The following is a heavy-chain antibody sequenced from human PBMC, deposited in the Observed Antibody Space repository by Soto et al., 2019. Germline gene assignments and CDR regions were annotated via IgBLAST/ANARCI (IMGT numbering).Heavy chain of an antibody. J-gene: IGHJ4*02. CDR3: AKIGEGSSSWYDYFDY. CDR2: ISGSGGST. V-gene: IGHV3-23*01. D-gene: IGHD6-13*01. CDR1: GFTFSSYA. Sequence: GGSLRLSCAASGFTFSSYAMSWVRQAPGKGLEWVSAISGSGGSTYYADSVKGRFTISRDNSKNTLYLQMNSLRAEDTAAYYCAKIGEGSSSWYDYFDYWGQGTLVTVSS.